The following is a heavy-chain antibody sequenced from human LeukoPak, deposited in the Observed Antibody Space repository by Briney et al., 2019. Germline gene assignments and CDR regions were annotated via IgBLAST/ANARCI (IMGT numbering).Heavy chain of an antibody. CDR3: ASLTRGGGFDY. Sequence: SQTLSLTCAISGDSISSNSAAWSWIRQSPSRGLEWLGRTYYRSKWYNDYAVSVKSRININPDTSGNQFSLQLNSVTPEDTAVYYCASLTRGGGFDYWGQGTLVTVSS. CDR1: GDSISSNSAA. D-gene: IGHD3-16*01. CDR2: TYYRSKWYN. V-gene: IGHV6-1*01. J-gene: IGHJ4*02.